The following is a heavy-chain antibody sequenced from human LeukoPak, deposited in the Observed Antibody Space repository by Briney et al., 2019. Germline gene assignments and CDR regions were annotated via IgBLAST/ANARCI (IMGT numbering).Heavy chain of an antibody. J-gene: IGHJ4*02. CDR1: GFTFSSYS. CDR3: ARVRGYDSRDLDY. D-gene: IGHD3-22*01. V-gene: IGHV3-21*01. CDR2: ISSSSSYI. Sequence: GGSLRLSCAASGFTFSSYSMNWVRQAPGKGLEWVSSISSSSSYIYYADSVQGRFTISRDNAKNSLYLQMNSLRAEDTAVYSCARVRGYDSRDLDYWGQGTLVTVSS.